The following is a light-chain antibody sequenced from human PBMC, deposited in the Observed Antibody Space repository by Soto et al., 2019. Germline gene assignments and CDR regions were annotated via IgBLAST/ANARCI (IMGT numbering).Light chain of an antibody. CDR1: QTINNNY. Sequence: EIVLTQSPGTLSLSPGEGATLSCRASQTINNNYLAWYQQKPGQAPRLLIHGASSRATGIPDRFSGSGSGIDFTLTISRLEPEDFAVYYCQQYTTSLLTFGGGTKVEIK. V-gene: IGKV3-20*01. CDR2: GAS. CDR3: QQYTTSLLT. J-gene: IGKJ4*01.